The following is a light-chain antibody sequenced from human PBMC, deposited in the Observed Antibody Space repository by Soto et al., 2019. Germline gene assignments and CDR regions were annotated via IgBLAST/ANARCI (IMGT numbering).Light chain of an antibody. Sequence: QSVLTQPPSVSGAPGKRVTISCTGSSSNIGAGYDVHWYQQLPGTAPKLLIYGNSNRPSGVPDRFSGSKSGTSASLAITGLQAEDEADYYCQSYDSSRRRVFGGGTKLTVL. V-gene: IGLV1-40*01. J-gene: IGLJ2*01. CDR2: GNS. CDR3: QSYDSSRRRV. CDR1: SSNIGAGYD.